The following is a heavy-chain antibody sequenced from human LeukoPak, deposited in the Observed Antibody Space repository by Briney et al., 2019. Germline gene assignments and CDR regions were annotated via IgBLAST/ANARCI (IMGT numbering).Heavy chain of an antibody. V-gene: IGHV3-7*01. D-gene: IGHD6-13*01. Sequence: GGSLRLSCAVSGFSVSGYWMTWVRQAPGKGLEWVANIKQDGSEKNHVDSVKGRFTISRDNAENSLFPQMNSLRVEDTAVYYCAREWQGGIAAAGTRIEGDYWGQGTLVAVSS. CDR3: AREWQGGIAAAGTRIEGDY. J-gene: IGHJ4*02. CDR1: GFSVSGYW. CDR2: IKQDGSEK.